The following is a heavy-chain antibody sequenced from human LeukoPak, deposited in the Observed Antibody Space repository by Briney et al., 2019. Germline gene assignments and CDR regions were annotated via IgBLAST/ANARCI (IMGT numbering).Heavy chain of an antibody. CDR3: ARSIFTGLDYFDP. J-gene: IGHJ5*02. CDR1: GGSISSSSYY. D-gene: IGHD3-9*01. CDR2: IYYSGST. V-gene: IGHV4-39*07. Sequence: SETLSLTCTVSGGSISSSSYYCGWIRQPPGKGLEWIGSIYYSGSTYYNPSLKSRVTISLDTSSNQISLKLSSVTAADTAVYYCARSIFTGLDYFDPWGQGTLVTVSS.